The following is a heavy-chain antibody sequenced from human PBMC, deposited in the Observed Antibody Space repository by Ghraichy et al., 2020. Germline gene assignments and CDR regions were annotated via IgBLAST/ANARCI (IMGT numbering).Heavy chain of an antibody. V-gene: IGHV3-48*02. Sequence: GGSLRLSCAASGFTFSSYSMNWVRQAPGKGLEWVSYISSSSSTIYYADSVKGRFTISRDNAKNSLYLQMNSLRDEDTAVYYCAREGTRHYYDSSGYYYGSRPYYFDYWGKGTLVTVSS. CDR3: AREGTRHYYDSSGYYYGSRPYYFDY. D-gene: IGHD3-22*01. CDR2: ISSSSSTI. CDR1: GFTFSSYS. J-gene: IGHJ4*02.